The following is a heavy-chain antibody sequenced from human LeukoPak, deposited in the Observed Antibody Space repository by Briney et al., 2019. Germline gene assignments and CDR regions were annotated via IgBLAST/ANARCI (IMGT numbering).Heavy chain of an antibody. D-gene: IGHD6-13*01. Sequence: SEALSLTCTVSGGSIRSYYWSWIRQPPGKGLEWIAYIYYSGSTNYNPSLKSRVTISVDTSKNQFSLKLSSVTAADTAVYYCARVYYSNSYDYWYFDLWGRGTLVTVSS. J-gene: IGHJ2*01. CDR3: ARVYYSNSYDYWYFDL. V-gene: IGHV4-59*01. CDR1: GGSIRSYY. CDR2: IYYSGST.